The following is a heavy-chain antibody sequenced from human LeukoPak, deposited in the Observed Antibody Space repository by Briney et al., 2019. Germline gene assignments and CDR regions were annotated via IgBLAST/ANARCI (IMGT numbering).Heavy chain of an antibody. J-gene: IGHJ4*02. CDR1: GFTFSTYA. V-gene: IGHV3-23*01. Sequence: GGSLRLSCAASGFTFSTYAMSWVRQAPGKGLEWVSAISGSGGSTYYADSVKGRFTISRDNSKNTLYLQMNSLRAGDTAVYYCTKCLVAMIPEYWGQGTLVTVSS. D-gene: IGHD5-12*01. CDR3: TKCLVAMIPEY. CDR2: ISGSGGST.